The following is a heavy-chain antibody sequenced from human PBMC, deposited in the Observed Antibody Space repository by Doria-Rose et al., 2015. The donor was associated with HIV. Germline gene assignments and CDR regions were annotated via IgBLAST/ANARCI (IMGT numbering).Heavy chain of an antibody. V-gene: IGHV2-26*01. Sequence: SGPVLVKPTETLTLTCTVSGVSLSSPGMGVSWIRQPPGKALEWLANIFSDDERSYKTSLKSRLTISRGTSKSQVVLTMTDMDPVGTATYYCARIKSSRWYHKYYFDFWGQGTLVTVSA. CDR2: IFSDDER. D-gene: IGHD6-13*01. J-gene: IGHJ4*02. CDR3: ARIKSSRWYHKYYFDF. CDR1: GVSLSSPGMG.